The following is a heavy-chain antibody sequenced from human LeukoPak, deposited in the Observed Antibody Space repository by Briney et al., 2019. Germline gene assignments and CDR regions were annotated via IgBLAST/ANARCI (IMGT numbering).Heavy chain of an antibody. CDR1: GYTFTSYG. V-gene: IGHV1-18*01. CDR2: ISAYNGNT. J-gene: IGHJ5*02. D-gene: IGHD6-13*01. CDR3: ARALLGYSSSWGNWFDP. Sequence: ASVKVSCKASGYTFTSYGISWVRQAPGQGLEWMGWISAYNGNTNYAQKLQGRVTMTTDTSTSTAYMELRSLRSDDTAVYYCARALLGYSSSWGNWFDPWGQGTLVPVSS.